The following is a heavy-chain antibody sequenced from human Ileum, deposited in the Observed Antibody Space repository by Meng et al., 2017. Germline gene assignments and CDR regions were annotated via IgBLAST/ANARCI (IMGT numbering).Heavy chain of an antibody. V-gene: IGHV4-4*02. J-gene: IGHJ4*02. Sequence: GPGTVGPSWPSSLTCTCSGGFISISFYWGWVRQPPGKGLEWIGQIYLAGSPNYNPSLESRVTISVDKSKNQFSLRLTSVTAADTAIFYCVRHGGKYFDSWGQGTLVTVSS. CDR2: IYLAGSP. D-gene: IGHD2-15*01. CDR3: VRHGGKYFDS. CDR1: GGFISISFY.